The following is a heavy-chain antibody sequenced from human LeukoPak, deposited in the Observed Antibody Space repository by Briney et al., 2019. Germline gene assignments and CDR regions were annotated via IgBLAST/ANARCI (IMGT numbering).Heavy chain of an antibody. CDR3: AKDQKLEPFHY. J-gene: IGHJ4*02. D-gene: IGHD1-1*01. CDR2: IQFDGSDK. V-gene: IGHV3-30*02. CDR1: GFTFSTYG. Sequence: PGGSLRLSCAASGFTFSTYGMHWVRQAPGKGLEWVAFIQFDGSDKFYADSVKGRFTISRDNSENALYLQMNSLRAEDAAMYYCAKDQKLEPFHYWGQGTLVTVSS.